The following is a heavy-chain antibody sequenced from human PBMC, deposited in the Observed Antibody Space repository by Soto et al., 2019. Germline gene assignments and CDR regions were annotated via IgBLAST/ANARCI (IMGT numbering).Heavy chain of an antibody. Sequence: PSETLSLTCTVSGGSISSSSYYWVWIRQPPGKGRDWIGSIYYSGSTYYNPSLKSRVTISVDTSKNQFSLKLSSVTAADTAVYYCARHMGGGYYTYYYGMDVWGQGTTVT. D-gene: IGHD1-26*01. CDR2: IYYSGST. J-gene: IGHJ6*02. V-gene: IGHV4-39*01. CDR1: GGSISSSSYY. CDR3: ARHMGGGYYTYYYGMDV.